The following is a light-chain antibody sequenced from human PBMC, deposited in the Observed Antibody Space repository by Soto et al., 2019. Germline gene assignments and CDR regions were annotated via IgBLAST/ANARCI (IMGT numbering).Light chain of an antibody. CDR1: PSVDSN. J-gene: IGKJ4*01. Sequence: EIVITQSPATLSVSPGEGATLSCRTSPSVDSNLAWYQQKPGQAPRLLIFGASTRATGIPARFSGSGSGTDFTLTISSLQSEDFAVYICQQYDKWPLTLGGGTKVDIK. CDR2: GAS. V-gene: IGKV3D-15*01. CDR3: QQYDKWPLT.